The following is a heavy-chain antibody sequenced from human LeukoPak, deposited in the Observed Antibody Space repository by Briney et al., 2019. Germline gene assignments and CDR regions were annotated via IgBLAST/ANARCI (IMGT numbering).Heavy chain of an antibody. D-gene: IGHD6-13*01. CDR1: VGTFSSYA. Sequence: SVKVSCKASVGTFSSYAISWVRQAPGQGREWMGRIIPILGIANYAQKFPGRVTITADKSTSTAYMELSSLRSEDTAVYYCARDRGAAAGTDFDYWGQGNLVTVSS. V-gene: IGHV1-69*04. CDR3: ARDRGAAAGTDFDY. J-gene: IGHJ4*02. CDR2: IIPILGIA.